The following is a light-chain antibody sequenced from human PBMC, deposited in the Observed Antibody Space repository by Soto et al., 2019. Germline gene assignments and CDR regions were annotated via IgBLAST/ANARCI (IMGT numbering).Light chain of an antibody. CDR1: SSDVGGYNY. CDR2: DVT. V-gene: IGLV2-11*01. Sequence: QSALTQPRSVSGSPGQSVTISYTGTSSDVGGYNYVSWYQQHPGKAPKLMIYDVTKRPSGVPDRFSGSKSGNTASLTISGLQAEDEADYYCCSYAGNYHVVFGGGTKLTVL. J-gene: IGLJ2*01. CDR3: CSYAGNYHVV.